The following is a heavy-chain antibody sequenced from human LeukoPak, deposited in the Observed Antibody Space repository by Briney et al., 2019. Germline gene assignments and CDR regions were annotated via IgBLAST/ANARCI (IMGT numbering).Heavy chain of an antibody. CDR1: GFTFSSYA. Sequence: GRSLRLSCAASGFTFSSYAMHWVRQAPGKGLEWVAVISYDGSNKYYADSVKGRFTISRDNSKNTLYLQMNSLRAEDTAVYYCAAARLRYFDWLQNDYWGQGTLVNVSS. CDR2: ISYDGSNK. CDR3: AAARLRYFDWLQNDY. J-gene: IGHJ4*02. V-gene: IGHV3-30*04. D-gene: IGHD3-9*01.